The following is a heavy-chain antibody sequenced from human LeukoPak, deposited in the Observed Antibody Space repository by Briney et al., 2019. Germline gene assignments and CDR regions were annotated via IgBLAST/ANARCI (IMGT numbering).Heavy chain of an antibody. J-gene: IGHJ3*02. CDR3: AREVPTGQAFDI. CDR1: GFTFSSYE. V-gene: IGHV3-48*03. Sequence: GGSLRLSCAASGFTFSSYEMNWVRQAPGKGREWVSYISSSDSTIYYEDSVKGRFTIYRDNAKNSLYLQMNSLRAEDTAVYYCAREVPTGQAFDIWGQGTMVTVSS. D-gene: IGHD4-17*01. CDR2: ISSSDSTI.